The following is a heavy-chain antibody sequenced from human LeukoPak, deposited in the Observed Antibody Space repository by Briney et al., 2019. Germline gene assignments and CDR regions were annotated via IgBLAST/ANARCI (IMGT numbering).Heavy chain of an antibody. CDR1: GFTFSSYA. CDR2: ISGSGGST. Sequence: GSLRLSCAASGFTFSSYAMSWVRPAPGKGLGWVSAISGSGGSTYYADSVKGRFTISRDNSKNTLYLQMNSLRAEDTAVYYCAKGPSKVVVITTLNYWGQGTLVTVSS. J-gene: IGHJ4*02. D-gene: IGHD3-22*01. V-gene: IGHV3-23*01. CDR3: AKGPSKVVVITTLNY.